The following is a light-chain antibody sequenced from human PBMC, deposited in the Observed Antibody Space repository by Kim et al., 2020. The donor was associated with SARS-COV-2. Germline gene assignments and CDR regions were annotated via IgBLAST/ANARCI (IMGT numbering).Light chain of an antibody. CDR1: SSDVGGYNY. CDR3: SSYAGSNNLL. V-gene: IGLV2-8*01. Sequence: GQSVTISRTGTSSDVGGYNYGSWYQQQPGKAPKLIIYEVSKRPSGGPDRFSGSKSGNTASLTVSGLQAEDEADYYCSSYAGSNNLLFGGGTQLTVL. CDR2: EVS. J-gene: IGLJ3*02.